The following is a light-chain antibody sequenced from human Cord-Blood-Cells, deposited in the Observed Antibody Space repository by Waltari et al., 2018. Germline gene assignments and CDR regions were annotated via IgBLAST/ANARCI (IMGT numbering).Light chain of an antibody. CDR1: SSDVGSYNL. CDR2: EGS. Sequence: QSALTQPASVSGSPGQSITISCTGTSSDVGSYNLVSWYQQHPGKAPKLMIYEGSKRPPGVSNRFSGSKSGNTASLPISGLQADDEADYYCCSYAGSRTYVFGTGTKVTVL. V-gene: IGLV2-23*01. CDR3: CSYAGSRTYV. J-gene: IGLJ1*01.